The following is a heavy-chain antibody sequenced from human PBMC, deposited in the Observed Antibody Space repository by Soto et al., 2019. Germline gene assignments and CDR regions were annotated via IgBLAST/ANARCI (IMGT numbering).Heavy chain of an antibody. CDR1: GFTFSSYA. CDR2: ISGGGSST. D-gene: IGHD2-2*01. Sequence: EVQLLESGGGLVQPGGSLRLSCAASGFTFSSYAMSWVRQAPGRGLEWVSTISGGGSSTYYADSVKGRFTISRDNSKNTMHVQMNILRVEDTDVFYCSKDLSTSSSRGGMDVWGQGTTVTVSS. CDR3: SKDLSTSSSRGGMDV. V-gene: IGHV3-23*01. J-gene: IGHJ6*02.